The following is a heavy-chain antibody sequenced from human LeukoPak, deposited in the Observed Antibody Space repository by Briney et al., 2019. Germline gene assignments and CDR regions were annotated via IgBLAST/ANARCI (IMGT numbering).Heavy chain of an antibody. D-gene: IGHD2-21*01. CDR2: IRADAVTT. J-gene: IGHJ5*02. Sequence: GGSLRLSCATSGFIFSHHGMNWVRQAPGKGLEWVSGIRADAVTTYYADSVKGRFIISRDNSKNTVYLQMNSLSAEDAAVYYCASCTTTIVVAPNEDWFDPWGQGTLVTVSS. CDR1: GFIFSHHG. CDR3: ASCTTTIVVAPNEDWFDP. V-gene: IGHV3-23*01.